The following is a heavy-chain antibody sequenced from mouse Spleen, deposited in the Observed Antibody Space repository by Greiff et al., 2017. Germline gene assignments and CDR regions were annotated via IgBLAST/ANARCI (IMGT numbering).Heavy chain of an antibody. CDR1: GYTFTSYW. J-gene: IGHJ3*01. V-gene: IGHV1-50*01. Sequence: VQLQQSGAELVKPGASVKLSCKASGYTFTSYWMQWVKQRPGQGLEWIGEIDPSDSYTNYNQKFKGKATLTVDTSSSTAYMQLSSLTSEDSAVYYCASGEYGNYEGFAYWGQGTLVTVSA. CDR2: IDPSDSYT. D-gene: IGHD2-10*02. CDR3: ASGEYGNYEGFAY.